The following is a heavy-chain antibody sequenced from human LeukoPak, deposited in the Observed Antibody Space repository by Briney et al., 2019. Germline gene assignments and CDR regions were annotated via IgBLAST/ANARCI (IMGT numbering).Heavy chain of an antibody. J-gene: IGHJ4*02. CDR3: AKGWNWAIDY. CDR1: GFDFSSYG. D-gene: IGHD1-7*01. V-gene: IGHV3-30*02. Sequence: PGGSLRLSCAASGFDFSSYGMHWVRQAPGKGLEWVAYIHYDSTTEDYADSVQGRFTISRDNSKNTLFLQMNNLRVEDMAVLYCAKGWNWAIDYWGQGTLVTVSS. CDR2: IHYDSTTE.